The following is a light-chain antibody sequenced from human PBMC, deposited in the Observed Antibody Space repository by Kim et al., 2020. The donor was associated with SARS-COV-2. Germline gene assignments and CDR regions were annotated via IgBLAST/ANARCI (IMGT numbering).Light chain of an antibody. J-gene: IGLJ2*01. V-gene: IGLV1-44*01. Sequence: QSVLTQPPSASGTPGQRISISCSEGTSNIGTNAFNWYQQLPGTAPKLLVYGNTQRPSGIPDRFSGSKSGTSASLAISGLQFEDEGDYYCASWDDSLNGPVFGGGTKLTVL. CDR3: ASWDDSLNGPV. CDR1: TSNIGTNA. CDR2: GNT.